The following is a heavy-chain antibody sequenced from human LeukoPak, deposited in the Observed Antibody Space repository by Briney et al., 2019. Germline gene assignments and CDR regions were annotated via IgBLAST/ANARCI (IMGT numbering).Heavy chain of an antibody. D-gene: IGHD3-22*01. J-gene: IGHJ1*01. V-gene: IGHV3-11*04. CDR3: ASYEPYYYDSSGYQYFQH. CDR1: GFTFSDYY. CDR2: ISSSGSTI. Sequence: GSLRLSCAASGFTFSDYYMSWIRQAPGKGLEWVSYISSSGSTIYYADSVKGRLTISRDNAKNSLYLQMNSLRAEDTAVYYCASYEPYYYDSSGYQYFQHWGQGTLVTVSS.